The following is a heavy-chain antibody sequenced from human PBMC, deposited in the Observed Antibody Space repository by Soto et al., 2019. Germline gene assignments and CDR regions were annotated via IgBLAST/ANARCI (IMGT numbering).Heavy chain of an antibody. J-gene: IGHJ6*02. Sequence: QLQLQESGPGLVKASETLALTCSVSGGSTSSNEYYWAWIRQPPGKGLEWIAAIYSSGNTYYNASLKSRVTVSIDTSNNRVFLKLTSVTARDTAVYYCARLLGRPFGMDVWGQGTTVTVS. CDR3: ARLLGRPFGMDV. CDR2: IYSSGNT. CDR1: GGSTSSNEYY. V-gene: IGHV4-39*01.